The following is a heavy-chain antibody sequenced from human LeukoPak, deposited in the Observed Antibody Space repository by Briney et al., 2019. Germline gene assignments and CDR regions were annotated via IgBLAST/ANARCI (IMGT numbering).Heavy chain of an antibody. J-gene: IGHJ3*01. CDR1: GFTFSSYA. D-gene: IGHD6-25*01. Sequence: GGSLRLSCAASGFTFSSYAMSWVRQAPGKGLEWVSAISGSGGSTYYADSVKGRFTISRDNSKNTLFLQMDTLRADDTAIYYCALKAGLPAYDVWGQGTMVTVSS. CDR3: ALKAGLPAYDV. V-gene: IGHV3-23*01. CDR2: ISGSGGST.